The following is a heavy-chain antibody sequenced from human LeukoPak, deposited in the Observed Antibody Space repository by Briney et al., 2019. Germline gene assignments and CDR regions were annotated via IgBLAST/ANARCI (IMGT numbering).Heavy chain of an antibody. CDR2: IYYSGST. CDR1: GGSISSSSYY. Sequence: SETLSLTCTVSGGSISSSSYYWGWIRQPPGKGLEWIGSIYYSGSTNYNPSLKSRVTISVDKSKNQFSLKLSSVTAADTAVYYCARVSSSWYQDWYFDLWGRGTLVTVSS. CDR3: ARVSSSWYQDWYFDL. J-gene: IGHJ2*01. D-gene: IGHD6-13*01. V-gene: IGHV4-39*07.